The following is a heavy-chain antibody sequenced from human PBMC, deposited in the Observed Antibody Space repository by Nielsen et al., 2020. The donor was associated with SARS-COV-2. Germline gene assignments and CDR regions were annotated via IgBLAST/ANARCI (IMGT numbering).Heavy chain of an antibody. J-gene: IGHJ4*02. D-gene: IGHD2-15*01. Sequence: LKISCEASGFSFSDSYMSWIRQAPGKGLEWVSNINSGSSYTNYADSVKGRFTISRDNAKKSLFLEMKSLRAEDTAVYYCARIGWTYYFASWGRGTLVTVSS. CDR3: ARIGWTYYFAS. V-gene: IGHV3-11*03. CDR2: INSGSSYT. CDR1: GFSFSDSY.